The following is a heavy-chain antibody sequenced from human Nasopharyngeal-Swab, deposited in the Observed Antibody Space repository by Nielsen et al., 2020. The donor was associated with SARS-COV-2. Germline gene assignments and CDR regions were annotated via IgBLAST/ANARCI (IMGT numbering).Heavy chain of an antibody. CDR3: ARQGHLRYFDWPQLPEYFQH. V-gene: IGHV4-39*01. Sequence: WIRQPPGKGLEWIGSIYYSGSTYYNLSLKSRVTISVDTSKNQFSLKLSSVTAADTAVYYCARQGHLRYFDWPQLPEYFQHWGQGTLVTVSS. CDR2: IYYSGST. D-gene: IGHD3-9*01. J-gene: IGHJ1*01.